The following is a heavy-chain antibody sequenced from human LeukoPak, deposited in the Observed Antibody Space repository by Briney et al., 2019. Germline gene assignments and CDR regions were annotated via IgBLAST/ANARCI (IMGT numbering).Heavy chain of an antibody. D-gene: IGHD6-13*01. V-gene: IGHV4-34*01. Sequence: SETLSLTCAVYGGSFSGYYWSWIRQPPGKGLEWIWEINHSGSTNYNPSLKSRVTISVDTSKNQFSLKLSSVTAADTAVYYCASQQLVRSNWFDPWGQGTLVTVSS. CDR3: ASQQLVRSNWFDP. J-gene: IGHJ5*02. CDR2: INHSGST. CDR1: GGSFSGYY.